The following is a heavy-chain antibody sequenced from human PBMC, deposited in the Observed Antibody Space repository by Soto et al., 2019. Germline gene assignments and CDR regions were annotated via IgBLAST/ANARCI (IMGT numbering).Heavy chain of an antibody. J-gene: IGHJ5*02. V-gene: IGHV1-18*01. CDR1: CYTFSNYG. Sequence: SVKVSCKTSCYTFSNYGITWVRQAPGQPLEWLGWISLYSDGTNYAQKFQGRVSMTTDTSTTTAYMELRSLRSDDTAVYYCARVVPGAEAWFGPWGQGTLVTVSS. CDR3: ARVVPGAEAWFGP. D-gene: IGHD2-2*01. CDR2: ISLYSDGT.